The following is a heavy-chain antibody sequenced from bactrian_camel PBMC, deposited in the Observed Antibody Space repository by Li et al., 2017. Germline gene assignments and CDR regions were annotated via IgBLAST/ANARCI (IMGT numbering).Heavy chain of an antibody. J-gene: IGHJ6*01. V-gene: IGHV3S57*01. CDR1: ESTYNRYC. Sequence: HVQLVESGGGSVQAGGSLRLACTAPESTYNRYCMAWFRQVAGQEREGVAYVDQDGPTYYADAVKGRFTVSQDHAKNTLYLQMNSLKPENTAMYYCAARYEFGLGACRGVGGLGFWGQGTQVTVS. CDR3: AARYEFGLGACRGVGGLGF. D-gene: IGHD1*01. CDR2: VDQDGPT.